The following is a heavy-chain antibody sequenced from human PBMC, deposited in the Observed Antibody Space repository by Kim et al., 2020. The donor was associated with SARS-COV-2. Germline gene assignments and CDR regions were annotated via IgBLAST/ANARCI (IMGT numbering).Heavy chain of an antibody. J-gene: IGHJ4*02. Sequence: YADSGKGRFTISRDDAKNTLYLQMNSLRAEDTAVYYCARAISGTYTFDYWGQGTLATVSS. D-gene: IGHD1-1*01. V-gene: IGHV3-74*01. CDR3: ARAISGTYTFDY.